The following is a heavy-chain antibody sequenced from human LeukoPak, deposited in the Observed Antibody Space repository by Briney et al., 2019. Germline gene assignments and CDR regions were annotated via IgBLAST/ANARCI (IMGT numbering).Heavy chain of an antibody. CDR1: ADSFSSSRYY. Sequence: SETLSLTCAVSADSFSSSRYYWSWIRQPPGKCLESIGTISYSGSTYYNPSLKSRVTISVDTSKNQFSLKLTSVSAADTAVYFCAGLNYYDNSGYYTQPKFDYWGQGTLVTVSS. CDR3: AGLNYYDNSGYYTQPKFDY. D-gene: IGHD3-22*01. J-gene: IGHJ4*02. V-gene: IGHV4-39*01. CDR2: ISYSGST.